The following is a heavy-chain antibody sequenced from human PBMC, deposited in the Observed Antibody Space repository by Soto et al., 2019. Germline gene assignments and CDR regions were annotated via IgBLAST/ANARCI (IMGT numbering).Heavy chain of an antibody. Sequence: SETLSLTCTVSGGSISRYYWSWIRQPPGKGLEWIGDMHYSGSTNYNPSLTSRVTMSVDTSKNQFSLKLSSVTAADTAVYYCARPYSYCTGGSCYPTHFDYWGQGTLVTVSS. CDR3: ARPYSYCTGGSCYPTHFDY. CDR1: GGSISRYY. CDR2: MHYSGST. J-gene: IGHJ4*02. V-gene: IGHV4-59*08. D-gene: IGHD2-15*01.